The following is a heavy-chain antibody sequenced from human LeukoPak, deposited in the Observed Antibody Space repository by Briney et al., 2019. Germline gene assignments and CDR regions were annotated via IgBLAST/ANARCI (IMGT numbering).Heavy chain of an antibody. V-gene: IGHV3-23*01. Sequence: GGSLRLSCAASGFTFTNYLMTWVRQAPGKGLEWVSAISGSGSDTYYADSVKGRFTVSRDNSENTLYLQMNSLRAEDTAVYYCAKDRVAARPDYYYGMDVWGQGTTVTVSS. CDR3: AKDRVAARPDYYYGMDV. CDR2: ISGSGSDT. J-gene: IGHJ6*02. D-gene: IGHD6-6*01. CDR1: GFTFTNYL.